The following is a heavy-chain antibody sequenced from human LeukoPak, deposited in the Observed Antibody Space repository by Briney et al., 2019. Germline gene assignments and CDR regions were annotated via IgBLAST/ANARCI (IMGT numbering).Heavy chain of an antibody. CDR1: GFTFSSYW. D-gene: IGHD5-24*01. CDR3: ARDGGDGYKANWFDT. V-gene: IGHV3-7*01. Sequence: GGSLRLSCAASGFTFSSYWMSWVRQAPGKGLEWVANIKQDGSEKYYVDSVKGRFTISRDNAKNSLYLQMNSLRAEDTAVYYCARDGGDGYKANWFDTWGQGTLVTVSS. J-gene: IGHJ5*02. CDR2: IKQDGSEK.